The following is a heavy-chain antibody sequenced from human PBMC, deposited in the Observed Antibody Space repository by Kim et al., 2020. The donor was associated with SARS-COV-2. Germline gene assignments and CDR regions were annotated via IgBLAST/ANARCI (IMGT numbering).Heavy chain of an antibody. V-gene: IGHV4-39*07. Sequence: SETPSLTCTVSGGSISSSSYYWGWIRQPPGKGLEWIGSIYYSGSTYYNPSLKSRVTISVDTSKNQFSLKLSSVTAADTAVYYCARDSPYYYGSGSYYKTADAFDIWGQGTMVTVSS. J-gene: IGHJ3*02. CDR3: ARDSPYYYGSGSYYKTADAFDI. CDR1: GGSISSSSYY. D-gene: IGHD3-10*01. CDR2: IYYSGST.